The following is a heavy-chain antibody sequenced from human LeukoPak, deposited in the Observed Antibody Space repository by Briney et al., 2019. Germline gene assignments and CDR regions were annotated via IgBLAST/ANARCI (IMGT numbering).Heavy chain of an antibody. J-gene: IGHJ4*02. CDR3: ARVPITIAFDY. V-gene: IGHV4-38-2*02. Sequence: SETQSLTCTVSGYSISSGYYWGWIRQPPGKGLEWIGSIYHSGSTYYNPSLKSRVTISVDTSKNQFSLKLSSVTAADTAVYYCARVPITIAFDYWGQGTLVTVSS. CDR2: IYHSGST. CDR1: GYSISSGYY. D-gene: IGHD3-10*01.